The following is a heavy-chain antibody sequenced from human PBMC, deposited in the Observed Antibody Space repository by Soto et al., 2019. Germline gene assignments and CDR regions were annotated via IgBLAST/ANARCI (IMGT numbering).Heavy chain of an antibody. CDR3: ARPLGGNHCYYYMDV. CDR2: IIPIFGTA. D-gene: IGHD3-16*01. CDR1: GGTFSSYA. Sequence: QVQLVQSGAEVKKPGSSVKVSCKASGGTFSSYAISWVRQAPGQGLEWMGGIIPIFGTADYAQKFQGRVTITTIAFTTTTYTALSSLSSEGSAVSYCARPLGGNHCYYYMDVWGQGTTVTVSS. V-gene: IGHV1-69*05. J-gene: IGHJ6*02.